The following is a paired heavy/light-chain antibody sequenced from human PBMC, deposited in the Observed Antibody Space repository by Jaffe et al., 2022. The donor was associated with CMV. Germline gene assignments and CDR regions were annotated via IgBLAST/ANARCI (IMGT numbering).Heavy chain of an antibody. D-gene: IGHD3-22*01. CDR2: INYSGSA. Sequence: QVQLQESGPGLVKPSETLSLTCTVSGGSISSYYWNWIRQPPGKGLEWIGFINYSGSAKYNPSLKSRVTISVDTSTNQISLRLNSLTAADTAVYYCAGRDSSDGYNNYFDYWGQGILVTVSS. V-gene: IGHV4-59*01. CDR3: AGRDSSDGYNNYFDY. J-gene: IGHJ4*02. CDR1: GGSISSYY.
Light chain of an antibody. Sequence: SYVLTQPPSVSVAPGQTARITCGGDNIGNKGVHWYQQKPGQAPMKVIYYDSDRPSGIPERFSGSNSGKMATLTISRVEAGDEADYYCQVWESDTDHVVFGGGTKLTVL. CDR3: QVWESDTDHVV. CDR1: NIGNKG. CDR2: YDS. J-gene: IGLJ2*01. V-gene: IGLV3-21*01.